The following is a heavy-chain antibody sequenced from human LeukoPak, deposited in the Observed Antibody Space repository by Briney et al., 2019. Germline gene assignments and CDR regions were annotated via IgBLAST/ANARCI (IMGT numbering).Heavy chain of an antibody. CDR1: GGSISSSSYY. CDR2: IYYSGST. CDR3: ARDAGGYCTGGSCYSNWYFDL. J-gene: IGHJ2*01. V-gene: IGHV4-39*07. D-gene: IGHD2-15*01. Sequence: SETLSLTCTVSGGSISSSSYYWGWIRQPPGKGLEWFGSIYYSGSTYYNSSLKSRVTISVDTSKNQFSLKLTSVTAADTAVYYCARDAGGYCTGGSCYSNWYFDLWGRGTLVTVSS.